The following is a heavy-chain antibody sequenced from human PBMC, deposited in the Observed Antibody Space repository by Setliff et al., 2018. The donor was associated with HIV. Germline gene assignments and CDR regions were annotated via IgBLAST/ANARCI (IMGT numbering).Heavy chain of an antibody. D-gene: IGHD4-17*01. CDR3: MREASYGGSHFDY. CDR2: ISGSGGST. V-gene: IGHV3-23*01. Sequence: LRLSCAASGFTFSSYAMSWVRQAPGKGLEWVSGISGSGGSTYYADSVKGRFTISRDNSKNTLYLQMNSLRAEDTAVYYCMREASYGGSHFDYWGQGTLVTVSS. CDR1: GFTFSSYA. J-gene: IGHJ4*02.